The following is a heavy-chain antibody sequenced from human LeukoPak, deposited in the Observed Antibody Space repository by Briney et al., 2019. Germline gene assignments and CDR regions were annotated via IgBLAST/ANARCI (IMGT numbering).Heavy chain of an antibody. CDR1: GFTFSSYA. CDR3: ARDLESIAAAGTTDY. Sequence: PGGSLRLSCAASGFTFSSYAMTWVRQAPGKGLEWVSGISASASGGITYYADSVKGRFTISRDNAKNSLYLQMNSLRAEDTAVYYCARDLESIAAAGTTDYWGQGTLVTVSS. D-gene: IGHD6-13*01. J-gene: IGHJ4*02. V-gene: IGHV3-23*01. CDR2: ISASASGGIT.